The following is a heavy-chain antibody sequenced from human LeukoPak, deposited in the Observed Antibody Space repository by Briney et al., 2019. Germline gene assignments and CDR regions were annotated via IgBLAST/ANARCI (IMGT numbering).Heavy chain of an antibody. J-gene: IGHJ4*02. V-gene: IGHV4-59*01. D-gene: IGHD3-10*01. CDR1: GGSINNYY. CDR2: IYYSGST. Sequence: SETLSLTCTVSGGSINNYYWSWIRRPPGKGLEYIGYIYYSGSTNYNPSLKSRVTISVDTSKNQFSLKLSSVTAADTAVYYCARDPPGSGSYLDYWGQGTLVTVSS. CDR3: ARDPPGSGSYLDY.